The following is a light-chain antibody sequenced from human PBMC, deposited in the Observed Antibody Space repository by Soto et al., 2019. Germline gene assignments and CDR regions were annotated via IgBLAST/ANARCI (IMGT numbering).Light chain of an antibody. Sequence: QSVLTQPRSVSGAPGQWVTISSTGSSSNIGAGYDVHWYQQLPGRAPKLLIYGNTNRPSGVPDRFSGSKSGTSASLAITGLQAEYEADYYCLSFDSSLSVVFGGGTKLTVL. V-gene: IGLV1-40*01. CDR3: LSFDSSLSVV. CDR1: SSNIGAGYD. CDR2: GNT. J-gene: IGLJ2*01.